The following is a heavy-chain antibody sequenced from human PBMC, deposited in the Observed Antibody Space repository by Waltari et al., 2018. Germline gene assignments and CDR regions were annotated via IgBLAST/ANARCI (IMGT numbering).Heavy chain of an antibody. D-gene: IGHD4-17*01. V-gene: IGHV4-38-2*01. CDR2: IYHSGST. J-gene: IGHJ4*02. CDR1: GYSISSGYY. Sequence: QVQLQELGPGLVKPSETLSLTCAVSGYSISSGYYWGWIRQPPGKGLEWIGSIYHSGSTYYNPSLKIRGTISVDTSKNQFSLKLSSVTAADTAVYYCARGDGDSIPLLDYWGQGTLVTVSS. CDR3: ARGDGDSIPLLDY.